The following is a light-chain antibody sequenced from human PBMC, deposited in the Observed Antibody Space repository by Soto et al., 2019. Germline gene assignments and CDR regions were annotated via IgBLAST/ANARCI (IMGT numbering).Light chain of an antibody. Sequence: EIVMTQSPATLSVSPGERATLSCRASQSVSTNLAWYQQKAGQSPRLLIYGASTRASGIPARFSGSGSGTEFTLTISSLQSEDVAVYYCQQYNSWLPLTFGGGTKVEIK. CDR3: QQYNSWLPLT. CDR2: GAS. CDR1: QSVSTN. J-gene: IGKJ4*01. V-gene: IGKV3-15*01.